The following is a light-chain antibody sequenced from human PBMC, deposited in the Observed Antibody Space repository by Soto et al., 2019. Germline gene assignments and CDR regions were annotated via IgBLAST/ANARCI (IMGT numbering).Light chain of an antibody. V-gene: IGKV3-20*01. Sequence: IVLSQSPGTLSLSQGERATLSCRASQSVSSTYLIWYQQKPGQAPRLLIYGASSRATGVPDRFSGGGSGTDFTLTISRLEPEDFAVYYCQHFANSLTWTFGQGTKVDIK. CDR3: QHFANSLTWT. CDR2: GAS. CDR1: QSVSSTY. J-gene: IGKJ1*01.